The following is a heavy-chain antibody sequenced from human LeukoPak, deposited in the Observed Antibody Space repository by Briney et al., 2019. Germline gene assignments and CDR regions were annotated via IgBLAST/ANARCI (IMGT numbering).Heavy chain of an antibody. D-gene: IGHD3-3*01. CDR1: GGSISSGSYF. CDR2: IYTSGST. Sequence: SQTLSLTCTVSGGSISSGSYFWSWIRQPAGKGLEWIGRIYTSGSTNYNPSLKSRVTISVDTSKNQFSLKLSSVTAADTAVYYCAREGPLSYDDRLYYFDYWGQGTLVTVSS. CDR3: AREGPLSYDDRLYYFDY. V-gene: IGHV4-61*02. J-gene: IGHJ4*02.